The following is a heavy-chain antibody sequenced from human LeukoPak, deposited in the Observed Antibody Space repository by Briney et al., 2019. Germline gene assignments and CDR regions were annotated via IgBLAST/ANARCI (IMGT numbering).Heavy chain of an antibody. V-gene: IGHV4-30-4*01. CDR2: IDHSGST. CDR1: DGSISSGAYY. D-gene: IGHD3-22*01. CDR3: ARLYDTYDY. Sequence: SETLSLTCTVSDGSISSGAYYWNWIRQPPGKGLEWLGYIDHSGSTSYNPSLKSRLTISLDTPKTQFSLKLSSVTATDTAIYYCARLYDTYDYWGRGTLVTVSS. J-gene: IGHJ4*02.